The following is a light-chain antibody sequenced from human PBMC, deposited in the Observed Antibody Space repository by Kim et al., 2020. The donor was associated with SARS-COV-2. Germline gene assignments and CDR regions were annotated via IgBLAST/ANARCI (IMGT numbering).Light chain of an antibody. CDR3: QQYETYWT. Sequence: DIQMTQSPSTLSASVGDRVTITCRASQNIDNWLAWYQQKPGKAPKLLIYKASRLHSGVPSRFSGSGSGTESTLTISSLQPDDFGIYFCQQYETYWTFGLGTKVDIK. V-gene: IGKV1-5*03. J-gene: IGKJ1*01. CDR1: QNIDNW. CDR2: KAS.